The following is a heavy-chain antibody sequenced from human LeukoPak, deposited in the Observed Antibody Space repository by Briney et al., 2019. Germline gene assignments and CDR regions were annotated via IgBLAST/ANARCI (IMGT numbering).Heavy chain of an antibody. Sequence: SETLSLTCAVSGYSISSGYYWGWIRQPPGEGLEWIGSIYHSGSTYYNPSLKSRVTISVATSKNQFSLKLSSVTAADTAVYYCARHGVVPAAIVTEYFQHWGQGTLVTVSS. CDR3: ARHGVVPAAIVTEYFQH. J-gene: IGHJ1*01. CDR1: GYSISSGYY. D-gene: IGHD2-2*01. CDR2: IYHSGST. V-gene: IGHV4-38-2*01.